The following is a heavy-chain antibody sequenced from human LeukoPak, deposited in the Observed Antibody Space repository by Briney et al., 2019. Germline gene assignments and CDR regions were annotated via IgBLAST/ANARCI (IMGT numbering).Heavy chain of an antibody. J-gene: IGHJ4*02. CDR3: ARDLHSGSYYY. CDR1: GFTFSSYA. D-gene: IGHD1-26*01. CDR2: ISYDGSNK. V-gene: IGHV3-30-3*01. Sequence: SGGSLRLSCAASGFTFSSYAMSWVRQAPGKGLEWVAVISYDGSNKYYADSVKGRFTISRDNSKNTLYLQMNSLRAEDTAVYYCARDLHSGSYYYWGQGTLVTVSS.